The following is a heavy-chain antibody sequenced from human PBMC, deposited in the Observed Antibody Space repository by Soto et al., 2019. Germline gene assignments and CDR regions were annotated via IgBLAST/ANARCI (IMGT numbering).Heavy chain of an antibody. CDR3: ASRRSGYPIPFDY. CDR2: IYYSGST. J-gene: IGHJ4*02. V-gene: IGHV4-30-4*01. D-gene: IGHD3-3*01. CDR1: GGSISSGDYY. Sequence: QVQLQESGPGLVKPSQTLSLTCTVSGGSISSGDYYWSWIRQPPGKGLEWIGYIYYSGSTYYNPSLKSRLTLSGDTSRNQFSLKLSSVTAADTAVYYCASRRSGYPIPFDYWGQGTLVTVSS.